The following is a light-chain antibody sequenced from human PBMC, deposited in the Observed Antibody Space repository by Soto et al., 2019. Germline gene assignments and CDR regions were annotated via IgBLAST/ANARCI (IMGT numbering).Light chain of an antibody. CDR3: QQTYSSPGT. CDR1: HTIDNY. J-gene: IGKJ1*01. CDR2: AAS. Sequence: DIQITHSPSSLSASVGDRVTITCRASHTIDNYLSWYQQKPGKAPKLLIYAASNLQKGVPSRFGGSGSGTDFTLTIDRLQPDDFATYYCQQTYSSPGTLGQGTKVDIK. V-gene: IGKV1-39*01.